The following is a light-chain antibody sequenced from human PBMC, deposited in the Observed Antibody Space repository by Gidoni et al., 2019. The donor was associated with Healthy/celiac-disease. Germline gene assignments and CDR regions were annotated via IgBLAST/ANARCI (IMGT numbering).Light chain of an antibody. J-gene: IGLJ2*01. V-gene: IGLV3-21*02. Sequence: SYVLTQPPSVSVAPGQTARITCGGNNIGSKSVHLYQQKQGQAPVLVVYDDSDRPSGIPERFSGSNSGNTATLTISRVEAGDEADYYCQVWDSSSDHVVFGGGTKLTVL. CDR3: QVWDSSSDHVV. CDR2: DDS. CDR1: NIGSKS.